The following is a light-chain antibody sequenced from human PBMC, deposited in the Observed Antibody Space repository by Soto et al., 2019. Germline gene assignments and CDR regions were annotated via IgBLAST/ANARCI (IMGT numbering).Light chain of an antibody. CDR2: EVS. Sequence: QSALTQPPSASGSPGQSVTISCTGTSSDVGGYNYVSWYQQHPGKAPKLMISEVSKRPSGVPDRFSGSKSGNTASLTVSGLQADDEAEYYCSSYVGSNNVLFGGGTKVTVL. CDR3: SSYVGSNNVL. V-gene: IGLV2-8*01. CDR1: SSDVGGYNY. J-gene: IGLJ2*01.